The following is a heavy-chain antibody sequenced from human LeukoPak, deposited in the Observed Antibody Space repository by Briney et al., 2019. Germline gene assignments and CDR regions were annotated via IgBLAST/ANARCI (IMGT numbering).Heavy chain of an antibody. CDR2: IYYSGST. CDR1: GGSISSSSYC. Sequence: PSETLSLTCTVSGGSISSSSYCWGWIRQPPGKGLEWIGSIYYSGSTYYNPSLKSRVTISVDTSKNQFSLKLSSVTAADTAVYYCARHNYVWGSYRDHYFDYWGQGTLVTVSS. V-gene: IGHV4-39*01. CDR3: ARHNYVWGSYRDHYFDY. D-gene: IGHD3-16*02. J-gene: IGHJ4*02.